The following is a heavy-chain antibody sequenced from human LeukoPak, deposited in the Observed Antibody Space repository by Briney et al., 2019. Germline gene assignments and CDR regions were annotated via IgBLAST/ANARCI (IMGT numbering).Heavy chain of an antibody. CDR3: ARGDFSSGWIT. Sequence: SETLSLTCTVSGGSISSYYWSWIRQPPGKGLEWIGYIYYSGSTNYNPSLRSRVTISVDTSKNQFSLQLNSVTPEDTAVYYCARGDFSSGWITWGQGTLVTVSS. D-gene: IGHD6-19*01. J-gene: IGHJ5*02. CDR1: GGSISSYY. CDR2: IYYSGST. V-gene: IGHV4-59*12.